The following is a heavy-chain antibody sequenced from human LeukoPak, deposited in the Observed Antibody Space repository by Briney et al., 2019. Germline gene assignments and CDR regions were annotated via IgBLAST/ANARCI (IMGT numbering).Heavy chain of an antibody. V-gene: IGHV3-30*03. CDR2: ISYDGSNK. J-gene: IGHJ3*02. CDR3: ARERQGRDILTGYDAFDI. Sequence: GGSLRLSCAASGFTFSSYGMHWVRQAPGKGLEWVAVISYDGSNKYYADSVKGRFTISRDNAKNSLYLQMNSLRAEDTAVYYCARERQGRDILTGYDAFDIWGQGTMVTVSS. D-gene: IGHD3-9*01. CDR1: GFTFSSYG.